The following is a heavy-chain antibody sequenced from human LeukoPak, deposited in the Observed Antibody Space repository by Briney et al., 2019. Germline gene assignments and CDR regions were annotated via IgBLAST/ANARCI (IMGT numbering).Heavy chain of an antibody. CDR1: GGSFSGYY. CDR3: ARGIVLVSAAIPLSRPVAGCDF. CDR2: INHSGST. Sequence: SETLSLTCAVYGGSFSGYYWSWIPHPPGKGLEWSGEINHSGSTNYNPYLKSRVTISVDTSKNQFSLRLSSVTAADTAVYYCARGIVLVSAAIPLSRPVAGCDFWGQGTLLTVSS. J-gene: IGHJ4*02. D-gene: IGHD2-2*02. V-gene: IGHV4-34*01.